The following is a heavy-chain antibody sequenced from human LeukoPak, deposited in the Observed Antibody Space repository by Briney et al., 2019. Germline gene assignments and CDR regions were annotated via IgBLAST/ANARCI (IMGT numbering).Heavy chain of an antibody. J-gene: IGHJ4*02. CDR2: IYYSVST. CDR1: GGSISSYY. V-gene: IGHV4-59*01. Sequence: SETLSLTCTVSGGSISSYYWSWIRQPPGKGLEWIGYIYYSVSTNYNPSLKSRVTISVDTSKNQSSLKLSSVTAADTAVYYCARRLLNYYDSSGYYGSPFDYWGQGTLVTVSS. D-gene: IGHD3-22*01. CDR3: ARRLLNYYDSSGYYGSPFDY.